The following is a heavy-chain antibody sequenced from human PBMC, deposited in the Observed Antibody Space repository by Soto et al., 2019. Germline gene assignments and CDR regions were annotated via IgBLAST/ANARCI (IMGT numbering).Heavy chain of an antibody. CDR2: ISTNGVGT. CDR1: GFTLSGYA. Sequence: EVQLVESGGGLAQPGGSLRLSCAASGFTLSGYAMDWVRQAPGKGLEYVSDISTNGVGTYYANSVQGRFTISRDNSKNTVYLQMGSLRPEDMAVYYCARRARPDFYYMDVWGKGTTVTVSS. D-gene: IGHD6-6*01. V-gene: IGHV3-64*01. CDR3: ARRARPDFYYMDV. J-gene: IGHJ6*03.